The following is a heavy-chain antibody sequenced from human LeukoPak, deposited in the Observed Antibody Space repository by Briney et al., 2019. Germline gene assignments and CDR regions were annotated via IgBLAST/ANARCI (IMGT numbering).Heavy chain of an antibody. V-gene: IGHV3-74*01. CDR2: INSDGSST. D-gene: IGHD2-2*01. CDR3: ARDKVWDIVVVPAAINLYYYYYMDV. J-gene: IGHJ6*03. Sequence: GGSLRLSCAASGFTFSSYWMHWVRQAPGKGLVWVSRINSDGSSTSYADSVKGRFTISRDNAKNTLYLQMNSLRAEDTAVYYCARDKVWDIVVVPAAINLYYYYYMDVWGKGTTVTVSS. CDR1: GFTFSSYW.